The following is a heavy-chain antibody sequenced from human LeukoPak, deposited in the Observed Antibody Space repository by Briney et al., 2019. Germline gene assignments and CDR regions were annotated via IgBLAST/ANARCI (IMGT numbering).Heavy chain of an antibody. V-gene: IGHV1-3*01. D-gene: IGHD3-10*01. CDR2: INAGNGNT. CDR3: ARVRLYYYGSGRPYFDY. J-gene: IGHJ4*02. Sequence: ASVKVSCKASGYTFTSYAMHWVRQAPGQRLEWMGWINAGNGNTKYSQKFQGRVTITRDTSASTAYMELSSLRSEDTAVYYCARVRLYYYGSGRPYFDYWGQGTLVTVSS. CDR1: GYTFTSYA.